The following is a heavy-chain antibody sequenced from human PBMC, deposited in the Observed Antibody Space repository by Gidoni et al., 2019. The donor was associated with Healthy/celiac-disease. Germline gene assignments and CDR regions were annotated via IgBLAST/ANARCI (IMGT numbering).Heavy chain of an antibody. CDR1: GFSLSNARMG. J-gene: IGHJ3*02. V-gene: IGHV2-26*01. CDR2: IFSNDEK. CDR3: ARIGTKGRWLQSGDAFDI. Sequence: QVTLKESGPVLVKPTETLTLTCTVSGFSLSNARMGVSWIRQPPGKALEWLAHIFSNDEKSYSTSLTSRLTISKDTSKSQVVLTMTNMDPVDTATYYCARIGTKGRWLQSGDAFDIWGQGTMVTVSS. D-gene: IGHD1-1*01.